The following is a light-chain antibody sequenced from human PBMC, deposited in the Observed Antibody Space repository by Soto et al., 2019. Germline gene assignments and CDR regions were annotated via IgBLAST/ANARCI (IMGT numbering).Light chain of an antibody. CDR2: GAS. V-gene: IGKV1-39*01. Sequence: DIQMTQSPSSLAASVGDRVTITCRASQAISTSLSWYQQKPGKAPNLLIYGASSLQRGVPSRFSASGSGTDFTLTISSLQPEDFATYYCQQYNSYPYTFGQGTKLEIK. J-gene: IGKJ2*01. CDR3: QQYNSYPYT. CDR1: QAISTS.